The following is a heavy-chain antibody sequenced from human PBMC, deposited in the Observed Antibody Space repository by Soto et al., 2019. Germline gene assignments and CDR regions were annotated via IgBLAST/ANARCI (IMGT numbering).Heavy chain of an antibody. CDR2: ISSSGDSP. CDR1: GFTFSNYA. Sequence: GGSLRLSCAASGFTFSNYAMSWVRQAPGKGLEWVSAISSSGDSPYYADSVKGRFTVSRDNSKNTLYLQMNSLRVEDTAIYYCAKDRSRVIFGVVISFDYWGQGTLVTVSS. V-gene: IGHV3-23*01. D-gene: IGHD3-3*01. CDR3: AKDRSRVIFGVVISFDY. J-gene: IGHJ4*02.